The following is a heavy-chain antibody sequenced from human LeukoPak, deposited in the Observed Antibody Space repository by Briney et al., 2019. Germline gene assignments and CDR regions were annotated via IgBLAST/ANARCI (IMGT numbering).Heavy chain of an antibody. CDR1: GDSISSSC. CDR3: ARWYRSGPFDL. D-gene: IGHD6-19*01. CDR2: IYYSGRT. J-gene: IGHJ4*02. Sequence: SQSLSLTCTVSGDSISSSCGNWIRHPPGEGLEWIGSIYYSGRTKNHASLKGRVTISLDASNTQFSLKLRSMTAADTAVYYCARWYRSGPFDLWGQGTLDSVSS. V-gene: IGHV4-59*01.